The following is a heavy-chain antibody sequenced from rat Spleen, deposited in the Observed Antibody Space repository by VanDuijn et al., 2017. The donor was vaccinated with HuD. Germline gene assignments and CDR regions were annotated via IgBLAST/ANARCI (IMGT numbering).Heavy chain of an antibody. V-gene: IGHV5-20*01. J-gene: IGHJ2*01. CDR2: ISYDGGST. CDR1: GFTFSNFD. CDR3: TRTLY. Sequence: EVQLVESDGGLVQPGRSLKLSCAASGFTFSNFDMAWVRQAPTKGLEWVTSISYDGGSTYYRDSVKGRFTISRDNAKSSLYLQMDSLRSEDTATYCCTRTLYWGQGVMVTASS.